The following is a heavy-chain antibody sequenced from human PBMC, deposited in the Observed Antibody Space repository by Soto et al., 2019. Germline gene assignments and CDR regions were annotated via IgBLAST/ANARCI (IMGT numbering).Heavy chain of an antibody. CDR2: IYYSGST. CDR1: GDSISSSSYY. J-gene: IGHJ2*01. Sequence: QLQLQESGPELVKPSETLSLTCTVSGDSISSSSYYWGWIRQPPGKGLEWIGSIYYSGSTYYNPSLKSRVTISVDTSKNQFSLKLTSVTTADTAVYYCASSPYCTNGVCFDYWYFDLWGRGTLVTVSS. CDR3: ASSPYCTNGVCFDYWYFDL. D-gene: IGHD2-8*01. V-gene: IGHV4-39*01.